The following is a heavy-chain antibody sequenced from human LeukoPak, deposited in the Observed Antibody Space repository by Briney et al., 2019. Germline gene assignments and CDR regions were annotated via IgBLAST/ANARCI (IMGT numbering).Heavy chain of an antibody. D-gene: IGHD3-10*01. J-gene: IGHJ4*02. Sequence: GGSLRLSCAASGFMFSSYAMRWVRQAPGKGLEWVSGISGSGGSTYYADSVKGRFTISRDSSKNTLYLQMNSLRAEDTAVYYCVTGSYPPRDYWGQGTLVTVSS. V-gene: IGHV3-23*01. CDR1: GFMFSSYA. CDR2: ISGSGGST. CDR3: VTGSYPPRDY.